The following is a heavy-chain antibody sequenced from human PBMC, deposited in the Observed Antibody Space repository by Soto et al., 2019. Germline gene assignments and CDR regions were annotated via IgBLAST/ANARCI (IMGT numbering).Heavy chain of an antibody. J-gene: IGHJ6*02. CDR1: GFTFSSYG. CDR2: IPYDGSNK. D-gene: IGHD4-17*01. CDR3: AKVPTVTTYYYYGMDV. V-gene: IGHV3-30*18. Sequence: PGGSLRLSCAASGFTFSSYGMHWVRQAPGKGLEWVAVIPYDGSNKYYADSVKGRFTISRDNSKNTLYLQMNSLRAEDTAVYYCAKVPTVTTYYYYGMDVWGQGTTVTVSS.